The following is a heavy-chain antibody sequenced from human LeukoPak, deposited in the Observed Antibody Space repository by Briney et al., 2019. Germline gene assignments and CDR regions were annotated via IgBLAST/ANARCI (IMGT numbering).Heavy chain of an antibody. V-gene: IGHV1-24*01. CDR2: FDPEDGET. CDR3: ATLSLAAAASTWFDP. Sequence: GASVKVSCKASGGTFSSYAISWVRQAPGKGLEWMGGFDPEDGETIYAQKFQGRVTMTEDTSTDTAYMELSSLRSEDTAVYYCATLSLAAAASTWFDPWGQGTLVTVSS. D-gene: IGHD6-13*01. CDR1: GGTFSSYA. J-gene: IGHJ5*02.